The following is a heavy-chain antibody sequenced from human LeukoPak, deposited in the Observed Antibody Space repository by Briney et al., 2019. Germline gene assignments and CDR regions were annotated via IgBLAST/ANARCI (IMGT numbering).Heavy chain of an antibody. CDR3: ARDVFGELVEDY. J-gene: IGHJ4*02. D-gene: IGHD3-10*02. CDR2: INPNSGGT. Sequence: ASVKVSCKASGYTFTSYDINWVRQAPGQGLEWMGWINPNSGGTNYAQKFQGRVTMTRDTSISTAYMELSRLRSDDTAVYYCARDVFGELVEDYWGQGTLVTVSS. V-gene: IGHV1-2*02. CDR1: GYTFTSYD.